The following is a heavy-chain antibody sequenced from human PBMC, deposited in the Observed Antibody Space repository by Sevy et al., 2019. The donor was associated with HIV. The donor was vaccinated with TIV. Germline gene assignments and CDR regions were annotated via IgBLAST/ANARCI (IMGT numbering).Heavy chain of an antibody. CDR1: GFTFSYSS. J-gene: IGHJ4*02. V-gene: IGHV3-30*02. Sequence: GGSLRLSCAASGFTFSYSSMHWVRQAPGKGLEWVTFIQFDGSSRYYAQSVKGRFTILRDNTKNTLYLQMNSLRRDDTAVYYCAKNTAAVGVGGFDYWGQGALVTVSS. CDR2: IQFDGSSR. CDR3: AKNTAAVGVGGFDY. D-gene: IGHD2-8*02.